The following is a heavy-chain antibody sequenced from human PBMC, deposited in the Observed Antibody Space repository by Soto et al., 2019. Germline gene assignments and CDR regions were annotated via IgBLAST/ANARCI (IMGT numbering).Heavy chain of an antibody. CDR1: VFTFSSYA. CDR2: ISGSGGST. D-gene: IGHD3-9*01. CDR3: AKGGAYDILTQGLDY. V-gene: IGHV3-23*01. J-gene: IGHJ4*02. Sequence: EVQLLESGGGLVQPGGSLRLSCAASVFTFSSYAMSWVRQAPGKGLEWVSAISGSGGSTYYADSVKGRFTISRDNSKNTLYLQMNSLRAEDTDVYYCAKGGAYDILTQGLDYWGQGTQVTVSS.